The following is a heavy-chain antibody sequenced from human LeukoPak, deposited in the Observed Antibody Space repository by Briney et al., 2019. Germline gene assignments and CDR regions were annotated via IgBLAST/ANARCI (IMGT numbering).Heavy chain of an antibody. CDR2: MKHDGSEK. V-gene: IGHV3-7*01. CDR3: ARLLGIETSGYLPFDY. J-gene: IGHJ4*02. D-gene: IGHD3-22*01. Sequence: TGGSLRLSCVASGFTFSRYWMSWVRQAPGKGLEWVASMKHDGSEKFYVDSVKGRFTISRDNAWNSMYLQMNSLRAEDSAVYYCARLLGIETSGYLPFDYWGLGTLVTVSS. CDR1: GFTFSRYW.